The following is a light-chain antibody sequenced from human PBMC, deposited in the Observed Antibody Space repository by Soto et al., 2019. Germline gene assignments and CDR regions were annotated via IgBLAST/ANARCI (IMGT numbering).Light chain of an antibody. CDR3: QQYGSAPWT. CDR1: QSVNNNY. J-gene: IGKJ1*01. V-gene: IGKV3-20*01. Sequence: EIVLTQSPGTLSLSPGERATLPCRASQSVNNNYLAWYQQKPGQAPRLLIYGASNRATGIPDRFSGSGSGADFTLTISRLEPEDFAVYYCQQYGSAPWTFGQGTKVDI. CDR2: GAS.